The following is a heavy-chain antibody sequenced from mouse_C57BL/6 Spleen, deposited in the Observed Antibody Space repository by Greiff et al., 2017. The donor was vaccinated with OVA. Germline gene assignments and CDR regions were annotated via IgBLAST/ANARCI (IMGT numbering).Heavy chain of an antibody. J-gene: IGHJ4*01. Sequence: QVQLQQSGPGLVAPSQSLSITCTVSGFSLTSYGVHWVRQPPGKGLEWLVVIWSDGSTTYNAALKSRLSISKDNSKSQVFLKMNSLQTDDTAMYYCARHGTAQAPMDYWGQGTSVTVSS. CDR1: GFSLTSYG. CDR2: IWSDGST. D-gene: IGHD3-2*02. V-gene: IGHV2-6-1*01. CDR3: ARHGTAQAPMDY.